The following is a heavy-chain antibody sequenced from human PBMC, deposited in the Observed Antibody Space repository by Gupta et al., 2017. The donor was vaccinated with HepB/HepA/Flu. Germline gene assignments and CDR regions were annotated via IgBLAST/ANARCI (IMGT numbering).Heavy chain of an antibody. D-gene: IGHD7-27*01. CDR3: AREVTGVDFEY. CDR1: GYTFTSYF. V-gene: IGHV1-46*01. Sequence: VQSGAEVKKPGASVKVSCKASGYTFTSYFMHWLRQAPRQGLEWMGIMHPAAGTTIYAQKFQDRLTMTWDTSTSTVYMELSSLRSDDTAVYFCAREVTGVDFEYWGQGTLITVSS. J-gene: IGHJ4*02. CDR2: MHPAAGTT.